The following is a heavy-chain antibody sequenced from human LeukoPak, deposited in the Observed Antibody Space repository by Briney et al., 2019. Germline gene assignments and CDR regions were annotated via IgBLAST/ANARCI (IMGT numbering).Heavy chain of an antibody. CDR2: IYYSGTT. CDR1: GGSISGYY. V-gene: IGHV4-59*01. Sequence: SETLSLTCTLSGGSISGYYWSWIRQSPGKGLEWIGYIYYSGTTNYNPSLESRVTISVDTSKNQFSLKLSSVTAADTAVYYCARDKFPGDPNWYFDLWGRGTLVTVSS. D-gene: IGHD7-27*01. CDR3: ARDKFPGDPNWYFDL. J-gene: IGHJ2*01.